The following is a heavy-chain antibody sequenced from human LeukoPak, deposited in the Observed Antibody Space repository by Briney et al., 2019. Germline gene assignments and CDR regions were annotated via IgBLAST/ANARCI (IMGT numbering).Heavy chain of an antibody. V-gene: IGHV1-69*13. CDR3: ARQWPKSSGYYLFDY. J-gene: IGHJ4*02. D-gene: IGHD3-22*01. CDR2: IIPIFGTA. CDR1: GGTFSN. Sequence: SVKVSCKTSGGTFSNINWVRQAPGQGLEWMGGIIPIFGTANYAQKFQGRVTITADESTSTAYMELRGLTSEDTAVYCCARQWPKSSGYYLFDYWGQGTLVTVSS.